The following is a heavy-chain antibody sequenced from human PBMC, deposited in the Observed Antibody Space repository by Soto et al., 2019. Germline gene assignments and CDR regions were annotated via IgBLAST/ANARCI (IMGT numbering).Heavy chain of an antibody. CDR2: FRTGGDDGTT. D-gene: IGHD3-10*01. CDR3: AKEVNSGPGSQYFDY. Sequence: TGGSLRLSCAASGFTFSSYSMSWVRQAPGKGLEWVSGFRTGGDDGTTYYADSVKGRFTISRDNSKNTLFLQMNRLRAEDAAIYYCAKEVNSGPGSQYFDYWGQGTLVTVSS. CDR1: GFTFSSYS. J-gene: IGHJ4*02. V-gene: IGHV3-23*01.